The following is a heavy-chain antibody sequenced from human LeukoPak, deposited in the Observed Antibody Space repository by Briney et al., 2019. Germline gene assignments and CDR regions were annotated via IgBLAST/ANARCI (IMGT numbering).Heavy chain of an antibody. CDR3: ARGRGEGRGISMVRGVRAPSYNWFDP. CDR2: INHSGST. D-gene: IGHD3-10*01. J-gene: IGHJ5*02. Sequence: SSETLSLTCAVYGGCFSGYYWSWIRQPPGKGLECIGEINHSGSTNYNPSLKSRVTISVDTSKNQFSLKLSSVTAADTAVYYCARGRGEGRGISMVRGVRAPSYNWFDPWGHGTQVTVSS. CDR1: GGCFSGYY. V-gene: IGHV4-34*01.